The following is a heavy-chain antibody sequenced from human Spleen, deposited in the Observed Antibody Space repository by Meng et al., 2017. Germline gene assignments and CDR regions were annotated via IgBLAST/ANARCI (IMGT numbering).Heavy chain of an antibody. V-gene: IGHV1-69-2*01. CDR3: ATLARITMIPSNP. Sequence: EGRLVQSGAELNKLWATAKISCKVSGYTFTDYYMHWVQQAPGKGLEWMGLVDPEDGETIYAEKFQGRVTITADTSTDTAYMELSSLRSEDTAVYYCATLARITMIPSNPWGQGTLVTVSS. CDR1: GYTFTDYY. CDR2: VDPEDGET. D-gene: IGHD3-22*01. J-gene: IGHJ5*02.